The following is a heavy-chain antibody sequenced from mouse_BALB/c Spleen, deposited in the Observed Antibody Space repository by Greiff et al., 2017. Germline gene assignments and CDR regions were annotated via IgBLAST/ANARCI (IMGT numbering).Heavy chain of an antibody. CDR1: GFTFSDYY. V-gene: IGHV5-4*02. D-gene: IGHD6-1*01. Sequence: EVQLVESGGGLVKPGGSLKLSCAASGFTFSDYYMYWVRQTPEKRLEWVATISDGGSYTYYPDSVKGRFTISRDNAKNNLYLQMSSLKSEDTAMYYCARDSLRLPYYAMDYWGQGTSVTVSS. CDR3: ARDSLRLPYYAMDY. CDR2: ISDGGSYT. J-gene: IGHJ4*01.